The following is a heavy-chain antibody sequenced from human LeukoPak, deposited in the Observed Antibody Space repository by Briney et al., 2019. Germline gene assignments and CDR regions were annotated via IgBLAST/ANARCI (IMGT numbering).Heavy chain of an antibody. CDR3: ARADITIIKYYLDY. J-gene: IGHJ4*02. D-gene: IGHD3-3*01. CDR2: INPNSGGS. V-gene: IGHV1-2*02. Sequence: ASVKVSCKASGYTFTGYYMHWVRQAPGQGLEWMGWINPNSGGSSYAQKFQGRVTMTRDTSISTAYMELSRLRSDDTAVYYCARADITIIKYYLDYWGQGTLVTVSS. CDR1: GYTFTGYY.